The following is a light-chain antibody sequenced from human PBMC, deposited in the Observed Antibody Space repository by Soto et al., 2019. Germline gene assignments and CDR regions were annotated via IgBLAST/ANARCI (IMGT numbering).Light chain of an antibody. Sequence: QSVLTQPPSVSASPGQGVTISCSGSSSNIAANSVSWYQHLPGTAPKLLIYDSDRRPSGIPARFSGSKSGTSATLGITGLQTGDEADYYCGAWDDSLTVYVFGSGTKVTVL. CDR1: SSNIAANS. V-gene: IGLV1-51*01. CDR3: GAWDDSLTVYV. J-gene: IGLJ1*01. CDR2: DSD.